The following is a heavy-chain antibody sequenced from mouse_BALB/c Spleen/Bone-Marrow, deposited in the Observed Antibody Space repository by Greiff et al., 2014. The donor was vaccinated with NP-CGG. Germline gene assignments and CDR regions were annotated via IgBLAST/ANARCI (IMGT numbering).Heavy chain of an antibody. CDR1: GFTFSSYG. V-gene: IGHV5-6*01. CDR3: ARPYDFGAWVAH. D-gene: IGHD2-4*01. CDR2: ISSGGSYT. Sequence: VQLKESGGDLVKPGGSLKLSCAASGFTFSSYGMSWVRQTPDKRLEWVATISSGGSYTYYPDSVKGRFTISRDNAKNTLYLQMSSLKSEDTAMYYCARPYDFGAWVAHWGQGTLVTVSA. J-gene: IGHJ3*01.